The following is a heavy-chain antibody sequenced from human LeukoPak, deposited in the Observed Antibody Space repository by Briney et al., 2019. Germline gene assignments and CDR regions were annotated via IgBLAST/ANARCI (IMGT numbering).Heavy chain of an antibody. CDR1: GFAFSDYY. V-gene: IGHV3-11*01. CDR3: AREFSYGTD. D-gene: IGHD5-18*01. J-gene: IGHJ4*02. CDR2: IDRSGNTK. Sequence: AGGSLRLSFAASGFAFSDYYMSWIRQAPGQGLEWISYIDRSGNTKYYADSVKGRLTISRDNAKNSLLLQVNSLRAEDTAVYYCAREFSYGTDWGQGTLVIVSS.